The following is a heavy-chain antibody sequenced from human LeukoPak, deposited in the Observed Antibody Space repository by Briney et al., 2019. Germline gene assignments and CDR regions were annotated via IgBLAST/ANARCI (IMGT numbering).Heavy chain of an antibody. V-gene: IGHV3-23*01. CDR1: EFTFSRYT. D-gene: IGHD6-19*01. J-gene: IGHJ3*02. Sequence: PGRSLRLSCAASEFTFSRYTMNWVRQAPGKGLEWVSSISGSGDATFYADSVKGRFTISRDNSKNTLYLQMNSLSREDTAVYYCARRGGSSGWGDFDIWGQGTMVTVSS. CDR2: ISGSGDAT. CDR3: ARRGGSSGWGDFDI.